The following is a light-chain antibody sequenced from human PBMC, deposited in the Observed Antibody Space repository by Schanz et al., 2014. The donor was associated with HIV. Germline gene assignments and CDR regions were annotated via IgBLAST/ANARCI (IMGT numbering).Light chain of an antibody. CDR3: QQYTPYSHT. CDR2: GAS. CDR1: QSISRY. J-gene: IGKJ2*01. Sequence: DIQMTQSPSSLSASVGDRVTITYRASQSISRYLNWYQQIPGKVPKLLIYGASNLQSGVPSRFSGSGSGTDFTLTISSLQPDDFATYYCQQYTPYSHTFGQGTTLEI. V-gene: IGKV1-39*01.